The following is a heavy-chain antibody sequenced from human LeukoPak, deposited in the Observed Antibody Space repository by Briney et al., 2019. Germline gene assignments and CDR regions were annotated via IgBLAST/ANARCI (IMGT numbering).Heavy chain of an antibody. D-gene: IGHD3-10*01. V-gene: IGHV1-8*01. J-gene: IGHJ4*02. CDR3: ARSPTRVRSGSYFFDY. Sequence: ASVKVSCKASGYTFTSYDINWVRQATGQGLEWMGWMNPNSGNTGYAQKFQGRVTMTRNTSISTAYMELSSLRSEDTAVYYCARSPTRVRSGSYFFDYWGQGTLVTVSS. CDR2: MNPNSGNT. CDR1: GYTFTSYD.